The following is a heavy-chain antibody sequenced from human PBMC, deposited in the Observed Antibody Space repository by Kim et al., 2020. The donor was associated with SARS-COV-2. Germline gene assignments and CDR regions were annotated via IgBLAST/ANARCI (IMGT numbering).Heavy chain of an antibody. V-gene: IGHV1-8*01. CDR2: MNPNSGYT. CDR3: ARRNTETTRTYDY. D-gene: IGHD4-17*01. Sequence: ASVKVSCKASGYTFTSFDINWVRQAPGQGLEWVGWMNPNSGYTGSAQKFQGRLTMTRNTSITTAYMELSSLRSEDTAVYYCARRNTETTRTYDYWGQGTL. CDR1: GYTFTSFD. J-gene: IGHJ4*02.